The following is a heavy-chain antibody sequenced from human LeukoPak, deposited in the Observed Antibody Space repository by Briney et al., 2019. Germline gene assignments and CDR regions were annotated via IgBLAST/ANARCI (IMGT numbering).Heavy chain of an antibody. CDR1: GGSISSGDYY. CDR3: AREQGAYDILTGYYKSYYFDY. Sequence: SETLSLTCTVSGGSISSGDYYWSWIRQPPGKGLEWIGYIYYSGSTYYNPSLKSRVTISVDTSKNQFSLKLSSVTAADTAVYYCAREQGAYDILTGYYKSYYFDYWGQGTLVTVPS. D-gene: IGHD3-9*01. CDR2: IYYSGST. V-gene: IGHV4-30-4*01. J-gene: IGHJ4*02.